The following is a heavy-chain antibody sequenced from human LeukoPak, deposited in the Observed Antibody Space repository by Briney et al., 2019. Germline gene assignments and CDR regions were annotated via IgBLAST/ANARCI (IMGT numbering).Heavy chain of an antibody. CDR1: GFTFSSYS. V-gene: IGHV3-21*01. CDR2: IGSSSSYI. J-gene: IGHJ4*02. Sequence: GGSLRLSCAASGFTFSSYSMNWVRQAPGKGLEWVSSIGSSSSYIYYADSVKGRFTISRDNAKNSLYLQMNSLRAEDTAVYYCARGSPRGYFPDYWGQGTLVTVSS. CDR3: ARGSPRGYFPDY. D-gene: IGHD1-26*01.